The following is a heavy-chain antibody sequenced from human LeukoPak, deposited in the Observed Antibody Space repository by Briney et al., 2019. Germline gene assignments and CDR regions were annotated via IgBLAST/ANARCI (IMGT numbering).Heavy chain of an antibody. J-gene: IGHJ4*02. Sequence: GGSLRLSCGASGFTFSRYAMNWVRQAPGQGLEWVAIISYGGNNQYCAESVKGRFTISRDNTKITVYLQMNSLRPEDTAVYYCARAPDSSGYYYYFDYWGQGALVTVSS. CDR3: ARAPDSSGYYYYFDY. V-gene: IGHV3-30-3*01. D-gene: IGHD3-22*01. CDR1: GFTFSRYA. CDR2: ISYGGNNQ.